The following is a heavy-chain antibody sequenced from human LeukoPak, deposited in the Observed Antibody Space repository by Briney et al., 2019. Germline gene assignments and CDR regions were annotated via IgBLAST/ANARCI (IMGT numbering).Heavy chain of an antibody. J-gene: IGHJ6*02. Sequence: GRSLRLSCAASGFTFSSYAMHWVRQAPGKGLEWVAVVSYDGSNKYYADSVNGRFTISRDNSKNTLYLQMNSLRAEDTAVYYCARDQHSGYDYRSGYYYYGMDVWGQGTTVTVSS. CDR3: ARDQHSGYDYRSGYYYYGMDV. CDR2: VSYDGSNK. V-gene: IGHV3-30-3*01. CDR1: GFTFSSYA. D-gene: IGHD5-12*01.